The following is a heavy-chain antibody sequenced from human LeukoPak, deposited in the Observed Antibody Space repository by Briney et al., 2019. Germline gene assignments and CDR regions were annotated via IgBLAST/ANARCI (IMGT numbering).Heavy chain of an antibody. V-gene: IGHV3-23*01. Sequence: GGSLRLSCAASGFTFSSYAMSWVRQAPGKGLEWVSAISGSGGSTYYADSVKGRFTISRDNSKNTLYLQMNSLRAEDTAVYYCARDTADYYDSSFSPLDYWGQGTLVTVSS. CDR1: GFTFSSYA. D-gene: IGHD3-22*01. CDR2: ISGSGGST. J-gene: IGHJ4*02. CDR3: ARDTADYYDSSFSPLDY.